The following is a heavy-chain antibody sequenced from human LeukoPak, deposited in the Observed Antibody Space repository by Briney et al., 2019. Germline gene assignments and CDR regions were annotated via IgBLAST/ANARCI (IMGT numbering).Heavy chain of an antibody. J-gene: IGHJ3*02. CDR3: ARYRDDYNHLPHAFDI. D-gene: IGHD5-24*01. V-gene: IGHV4-59*10. Sequence: SETLSLTCAVYGGSFSNYYLSWVRQPAGKGLEWIGRIYLSGRTHYNPSLNSRVTMSIDTSKNQFSLKLSSATAADTAIYYCARYRDDYNHLPHAFDIWGQGTMVTVSS. CDR1: GGSFSNYY. CDR2: IYLSGRT.